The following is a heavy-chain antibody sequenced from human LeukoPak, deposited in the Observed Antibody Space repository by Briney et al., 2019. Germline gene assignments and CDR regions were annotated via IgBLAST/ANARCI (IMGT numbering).Heavy chain of an antibody. Sequence: SETLSLTCTVSGGSVSSGSYYWSWIRQPPGKGLEWIGYIYYSGSTNYNPSLKSRVTISVDTSKNQFSLKLSSVTAADTAVYYCARDLGILTSGFDYWGQGTLVTVSS. V-gene: IGHV4-61*01. CDR1: GGSVSSGSYY. CDR3: ARDLGILTSGFDY. CDR2: IYYSGST. D-gene: IGHD7-27*01. J-gene: IGHJ4*02.